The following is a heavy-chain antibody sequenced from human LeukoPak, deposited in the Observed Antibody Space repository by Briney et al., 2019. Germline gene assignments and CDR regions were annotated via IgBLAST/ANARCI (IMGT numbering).Heavy chain of an antibody. Sequence: GGSLRLSCAASGFTFSSYWMSWVRQAPGKGLEWVANIKQDGSEKYYVDSVKGRFTISRDNAKNTLYLQMNSLRAEDTAVYYCARAERRGYDFWSGYYLPDYWGQGTLVTVSS. V-gene: IGHV3-7*01. CDR1: GFTFSSYW. CDR3: ARAERRGYDFWSGYYLPDY. D-gene: IGHD3-3*01. CDR2: IKQDGSEK. J-gene: IGHJ4*02.